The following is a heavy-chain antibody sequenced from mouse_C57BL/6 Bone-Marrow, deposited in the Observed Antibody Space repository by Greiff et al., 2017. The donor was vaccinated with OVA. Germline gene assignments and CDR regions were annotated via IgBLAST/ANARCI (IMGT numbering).Heavy chain of an antibody. CDR1: GFTFSDFY. V-gene: IGHV7-1*01. J-gene: IGHJ4*01. CDR3: ARDSYCGRDYYAMDY. CDR2: SRNKANDYTT. Sequence: EVQLVESGGGLVQSGRSLRLSCATSGFTFSDFYMEWVRQAPGKGLEWIAASRNKANDYTTEYSAPVKGRFIVARDTSKSILYLQMNALRAEDTDMYYCARDSYCGRDYYAMDYWGQGTTVTVSS. D-gene: IGHD1-1*01.